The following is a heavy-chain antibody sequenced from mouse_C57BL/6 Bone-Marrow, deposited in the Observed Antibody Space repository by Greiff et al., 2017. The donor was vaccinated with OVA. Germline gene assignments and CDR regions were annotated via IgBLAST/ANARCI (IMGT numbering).Heavy chain of an antibody. Sequence: EVHLVESEGGLVQPGSSMKLSCTASGFTFSDYYMAWVRQVPEKGLEWVANINYDGSSTYYLDSLKSRFIISRDNAKNILYLQMSSLKSEDTATYYCARAGDGNYGWYFDVWGTGTTVTVSS. CDR2: INYDGSST. J-gene: IGHJ1*03. CDR1: GFTFSDYY. D-gene: IGHD2-1*01. V-gene: IGHV5-16*01. CDR3: ARAGDGNYGWYFDV.